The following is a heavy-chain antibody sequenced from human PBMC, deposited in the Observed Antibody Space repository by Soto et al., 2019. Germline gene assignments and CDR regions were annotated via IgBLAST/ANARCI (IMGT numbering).Heavy chain of an antibody. CDR2: INSDGSST. V-gene: IGHV3-74*01. Sequence: EVQLVESGGDLVQPGGSLRLSCAASGFTFSSYWTHWVRQAPGKGLVWVSRINSDGSSTSYADSVKGRFTISRDNAKNTLYLQMNSLRDEDTAVYYCVRDNGGATGRRYLDFWGEGPLVTVAS. J-gene: IGHJ4*02. D-gene: IGHD5-12*01. CDR1: GFTFSSYW. CDR3: VRDNGGATGRRYLDF.